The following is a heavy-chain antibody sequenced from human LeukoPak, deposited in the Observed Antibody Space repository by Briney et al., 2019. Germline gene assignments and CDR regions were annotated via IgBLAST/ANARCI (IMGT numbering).Heavy chain of an antibody. Sequence: GGSLRLSCAASGFTFDDYGMSWVRQAPGKGLEWVSGINWNGGSTGYADSVKGRFTISRGNSKNTLYLQMSSLRAEDTAVYYCTRRDGGNDRGFDYWGQGTLVTVSS. CDR3: TRRDGGNDRGFDY. J-gene: IGHJ4*02. CDR2: INWNGGST. V-gene: IGHV3-20*04. CDR1: GFTFDDYG. D-gene: IGHD4-23*01.